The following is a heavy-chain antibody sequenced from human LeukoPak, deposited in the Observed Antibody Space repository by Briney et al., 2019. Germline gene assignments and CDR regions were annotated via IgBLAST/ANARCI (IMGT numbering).Heavy chain of an antibody. D-gene: IGHD3-3*01. Sequence: PGGSLRLSCAAPGFTFSSYSMNWVRQAPGKGLEWVSYISSSSSTIYYADSVKGRFTISRDNAKNSLYLQMNSLRAEDTALYYCAKSKTYLGVVIPDFDYWGQGTLVTVSS. CDR1: GFTFSSYS. CDR2: ISSSSSTI. J-gene: IGHJ4*02. CDR3: AKSKTYLGVVIPDFDY. V-gene: IGHV3-48*04.